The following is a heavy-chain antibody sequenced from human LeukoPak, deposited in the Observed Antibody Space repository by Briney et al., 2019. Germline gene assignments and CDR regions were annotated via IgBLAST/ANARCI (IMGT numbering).Heavy chain of an antibody. J-gene: IGHJ4*02. CDR2: IYTSGST. D-gene: IGHD6-13*01. CDR1: GGSISSYY. CDR3: ARGVVAAAGRTFDF. V-gene: IGHV4-4*07. Sequence: PSETLSLTCTVSGGSISSYYWSWIRQPAGKGLEWIGRIYTSGSTSYNPSLKSRVTISLDTSQNQFSLKLSSLTAADTAVYYCARGVVAAAGRTFDFWGQGTLVTVSS.